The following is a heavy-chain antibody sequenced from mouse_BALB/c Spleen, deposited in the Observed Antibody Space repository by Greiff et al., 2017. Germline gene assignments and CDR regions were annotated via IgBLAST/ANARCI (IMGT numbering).Heavy chain of an antibody. J-gene: IGHJ4*01. D-gene: IGHD2-4*01. Sequence: EVKLQESGPSLVKPSQTLSLTCSVTGDSITSGYWNWIRKFPGNKLEYMGYISYSGSTYYNPSLKSRISITRDTSKNQYYLQLNSVTTEDTATYYCARYDYEEYYYAMDYWGQGTSVTVSS. V-gene: IGHV3-8*02. CDR2: ISYSGST. CDR1: GDSITSGY. CDR3: ARYDYEEYYYAMDY.